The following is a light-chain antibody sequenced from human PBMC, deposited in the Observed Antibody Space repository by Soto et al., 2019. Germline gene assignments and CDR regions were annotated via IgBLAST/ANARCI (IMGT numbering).Light chain of an antibody. Sequence: QTVVTQEPSFSVSPGGTVTLTCGLSSGSVSTSYYPSWYQQTPGQAPRTLIYSTNTRSAGVPDRFSGSILGNKAALTITGAQADDESDYYSVLYMGYVVFGGGTKLTVL. CDR2: STN. CDR1: SGSVSTSYY. V-gene: IGLV8-61*01. CDR3: VLYMGYVV. J-gene: IGLJ2*01.